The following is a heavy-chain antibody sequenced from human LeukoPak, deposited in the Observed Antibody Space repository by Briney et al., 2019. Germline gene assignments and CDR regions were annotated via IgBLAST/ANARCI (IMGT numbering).Heavy chain of an antibody. CDR3: ARNQTPRYDSSGYSDY. D-gene: IGHD3-22*01. V-gene: IGHV3-21*06. CDR1: GFTFSSYS. Sequence: GGSLRLSCAASGFTFSSYSMNWVRQAPGKGLEWVSSISSGSLYIFYADSVKGRFTISRDDAKNSLYLQMNSLRVEDTAVYYCARNQTPRYDSSGYSDYWGQGTRVTVSS. CDR2: ISSGSLYI. J-gene: IGHJ4*02.